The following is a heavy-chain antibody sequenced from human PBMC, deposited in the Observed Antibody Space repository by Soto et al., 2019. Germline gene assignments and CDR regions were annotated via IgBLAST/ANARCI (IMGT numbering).Heavy chain of an antibody. D-gene: IGHD3-10*01. Sequence: AASVKVSCKASGFTFTSSAMQWVRQARGQRLEWIGWIVVGSGNTNYAQKFQERVTITRDMSTSTAYMELSSLRSEDTAVYYCAAAYGSGSSFDYWGQGTLVTVSS. V-gene: IGHV1-58*02. CDR2: IVVGSGNT. J-gene: IGHJ4*02. CDR3: AAAYGSGSSFDY. CDR1: GFTFTSSA.